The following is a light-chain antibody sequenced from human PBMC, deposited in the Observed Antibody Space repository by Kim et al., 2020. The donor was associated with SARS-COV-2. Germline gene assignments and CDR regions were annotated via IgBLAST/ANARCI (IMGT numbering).Light chain of an antibody. J-gene: IGKJ2*01. CDR1: QSVATSS. Sequence: EVVLTQSPGTLSLSPGERATRSCRASQSVATSSLAWYQQKPGQAPRLLIYGGSSRATGIPDKFSGSGSGREFTLTIRRLEPEDFGVYYCQQDGSSTYTFGQGTKLEI. CDR2: GGS. V-gene: IGKV3-20*01. CDR3: QQDGSSTYT.